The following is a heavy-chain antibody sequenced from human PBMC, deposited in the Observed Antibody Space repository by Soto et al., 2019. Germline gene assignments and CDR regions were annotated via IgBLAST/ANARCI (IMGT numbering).Heavy chain of an antibody. J-gene: IGHJ5*02. D-gene: IGHD3-16*01. CDR3: ASLPRLDDYVWGSP. Sequence: SVKVSCKASGGTFSSYAISWVRQAPGQGLEWMGGIIPIFGTANCAQKFQGRVTITADESTSTAYMALSSLRSADTAVSYCASLPRLDDYVWGSPWGQGTLVTVSS. CDR1: GGTFSSYA. CDR2: IIPIFGTA. V-gene: IGHV1-69*13.